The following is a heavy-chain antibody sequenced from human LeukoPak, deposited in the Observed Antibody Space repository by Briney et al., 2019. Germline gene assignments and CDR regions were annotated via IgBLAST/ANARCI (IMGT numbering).Heavy chain of an antibody. Sequence: SETLSLTCSVSGGSISSGDSYWNWIRHPPGRGLEWIGYIYYSVSTSYNPSLKSRVTMSGDASKNQIFLKLTSVTAADTAVYYCARDPTLKNGEDWFFDLWGRGTLVTVSS. CDR2: IYYSVST. V-gene: IGHV4-30-4*01. CDR3: ARDPTLKNGEDWFFDL. J-gene: IGHJ2*01. CDR1: GGSISSGDSY.